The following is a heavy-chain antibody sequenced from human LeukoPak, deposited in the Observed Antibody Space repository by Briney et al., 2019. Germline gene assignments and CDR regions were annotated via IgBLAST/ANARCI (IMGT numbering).Heavy chain of an antibody. CDR1: GGSFSGYY. CDR3: ARGPSAAGTKRVWFDP. J-gene: IGHJ5*02. D-gene: IGHD6-19*01. V-gene: IGHV4-34*01. CDR2: INHSGST. Sequence: SETLSLTCAVYGGSFSGYYWSWIRQPPGKGLEWIGEINHSGSTNYNPSLKSRVTISVDTSKNQFSLKLSSVTAADTAVYYCARGPSAAGTKRVWFDPWGQGTLVTVSS.